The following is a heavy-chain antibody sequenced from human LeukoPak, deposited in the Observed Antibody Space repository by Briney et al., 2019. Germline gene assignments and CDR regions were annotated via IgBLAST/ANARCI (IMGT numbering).Heavy chain of an antibody. D-gene: IGHD1-26*01. Sequence: ASVKVSCKASGYTFSSYGISWVRQAPGQGLEWMGWISGYNGNRKYAQKFQGRVTMTTDTSTNTAYMELRSLRSDDTAVYYCARLTHRSSDAFDIWGQGTMVTVSS. CDR3: ARLTHRSSDAFDI. CDR2: ISGYNGNR. CDR1: GYTFSSYG. V-gene: IGHV1-18*01. J-gene: IGHJ3*02.